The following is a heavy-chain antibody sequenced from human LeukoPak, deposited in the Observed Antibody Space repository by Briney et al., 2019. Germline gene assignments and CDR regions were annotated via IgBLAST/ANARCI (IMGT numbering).Heavy chain of an antibody. CDR1: GFTVSSNH. V-gene: IGHV3-53*01. D-gene: IGHD1-26*01. CDR2: FYSGEST. J-gene: IGHJ4*02. Sequence: PGGSLRLSCAASGFTVSSNHMSWVRQAPGKGLEWVSCFYSGESTFYADSVQGRFTISRDISKNTVYLQMDRLRADDTAVYYCARSLGSGTYDGWGQGTLVTVSS. CDR3: ARSLGSGTYDG.